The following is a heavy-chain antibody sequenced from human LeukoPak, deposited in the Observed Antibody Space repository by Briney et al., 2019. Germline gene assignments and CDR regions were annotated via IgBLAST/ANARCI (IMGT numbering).Heavy chain of an antibody. CDR1: GGSISSGGYY. Sequence: PSETLSLTCTVSGGSISSGGYYWSWIRQHPGKGLEWIGYIYYSGSTYYNPSLKSRVTISVDTSKNQFFLKLSSVTAADTAVYYCASSSSWQNNWFDPWGQGTLVTVSS. CDR2: IYYSGST. V-gene: IGHV4-31*03. D-gene: IGHD6-13*01. CDR3: ASSSSWQNNWFDP. J-gene: IGHJ5*02.